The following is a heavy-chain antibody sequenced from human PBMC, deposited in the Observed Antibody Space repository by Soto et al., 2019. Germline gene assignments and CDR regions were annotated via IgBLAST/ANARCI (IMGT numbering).Heavy chain of an antibody. CDR1: GFTFSSYA. V-gene: IGHV3-23*01. Sequence: GGSLRLSCAASGFTFSSYAMSWVRQAPGKGLEWVSAISGSGGSTYYADSVKGRFTISRDNSKNTLYLQMNSLRSEDTAVYYCARHTRGEQLVFSYWGQGTLVTVSS. CDR3: ARHTRGEQLVFSY. CDR2: ISGSGGST. D-gene: IGHD6-6*01. J-gene: IGHJ4*02.